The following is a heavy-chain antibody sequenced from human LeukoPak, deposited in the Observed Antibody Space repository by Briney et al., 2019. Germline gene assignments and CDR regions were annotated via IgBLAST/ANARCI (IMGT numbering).Heavy chain of an antibody. CDR3: AGPSKQLAS. Sequence: KPSETLSLTCTVSGGSISSYYWSWIRQPPGKRPEWIGYSYSSGNTNYNPSLRSRVTISVDTSKNQFSLKLNSVTAADTAVYYCAGPSKQLASWGQGTLVTVSS. D-gene: IGHD5-24*01. V-gene: IGHV4-4*08. CDR1: GGSISSYY. J-gene: IGHJ5*02. CDR2: SYSSGNT.